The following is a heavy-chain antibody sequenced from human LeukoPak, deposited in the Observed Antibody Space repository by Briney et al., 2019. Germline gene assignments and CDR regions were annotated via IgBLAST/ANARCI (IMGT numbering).Heavy chain of an antibody. CDR3: AKDSRSYGFGY. Sequence: GGSLRLSCAASGFTFSSYGMSWVRQAPGKGLEWVSAISGSGGSTYYADSVKGRFTISRDNSKNTLYLQMNSLRAEDTAVYYCAKDSRSYGFGYWGQGTLVTVSS. D-gene: IGHD5-18*01. J-gene: IGHJ4*02. CDR1: GFTFSSYG. V-gene: IGHV3-23*01. CDR2: ISGSGGST.